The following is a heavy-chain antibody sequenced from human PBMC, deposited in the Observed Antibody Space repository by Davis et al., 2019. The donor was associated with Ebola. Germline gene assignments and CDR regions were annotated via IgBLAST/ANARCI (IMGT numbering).Heavy chain of an antibody. CDR1: GGSFSGYY. CDR3: AGGPGLYNSGWYLNY. V-gene: IGHV4-34*01. J-gene: IGHJ4*02. CDR2: INHSGST. D-gene: IGHD6-19*01. Sequence: MPSETLSLTCAVYGGSFSGYYWSWIRQPPGKGLEWIGEINHSGSTNYNPSLKSRVTISVDTSKNQFSLRLSSVTAADTAVYYCAGGPGLYNSGWYLNYWGQGTLVTVSS.